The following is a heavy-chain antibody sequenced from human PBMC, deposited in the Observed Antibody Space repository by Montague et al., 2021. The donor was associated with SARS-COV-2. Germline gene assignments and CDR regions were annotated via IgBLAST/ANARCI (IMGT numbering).Heavy chain of an antibody. V-gene: IGHV4-39*01. CDR3: ARHGPYYEISTGYFRPYYFDH. CDR2: MHYSARP. J-gene: IGHJ4*02. Sequence: SETLSLTCSVSGGTLSSTSFYWGWIRQPPGRGLEWIGTMHYSARPXYNPSLQSRVTISVDRSKNRFSLNLGSVTASDTAVYYCARHGPYYEISTGYFRPYYFDHWGQGSLVTVAS. D-gene: IGHD3-9*01. CDR1: GGTLSSTSFY.